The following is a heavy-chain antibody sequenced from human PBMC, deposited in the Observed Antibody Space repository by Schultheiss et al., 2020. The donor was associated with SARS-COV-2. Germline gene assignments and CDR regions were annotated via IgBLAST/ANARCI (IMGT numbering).Heavy chain of an antibody. V-gene: IGHV3-33*01. J-gene: IGHJ4*02. D-gene: IGHD3-22*01. CDR2: IWYDGSNK. Sequence: GGSLRLSCAASGFTFSSYGMHWVRQAPGKGLEWVAVIWYDGSNKYYADSVKGRFTISRDNSKNTLYLQMNSLRAEDTAVYYCARAVYYDSSGSPDYWGQGTLVTVSS. CDR1: GFTFSSYG. CDR3: ARAVYYDSSGSPDY.